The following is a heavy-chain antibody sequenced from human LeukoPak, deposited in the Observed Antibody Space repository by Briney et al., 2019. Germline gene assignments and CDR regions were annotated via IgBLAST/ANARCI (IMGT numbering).Heavy chain of an antibody. CDR3: ARVIGYCSSTSCYDYYYYGMDV. Sequence: GRSLRLSCAASGFTFSNYAMHWVRQAPGKGLEWVAVIWYDGSNKYYADSVKGRFTISRDNSKNTLYLQMNSLRAEDTAVYYCARVIGYCSSTSCYDYYYYGMDVWGQGTTVTVSS. V-gene: IGHV3-33*08. D-gene: IGHD2-2*01. CDR2: IWYDGSNK. J-gene: IGHJ6*02. CDR1: GFTFSNYA.